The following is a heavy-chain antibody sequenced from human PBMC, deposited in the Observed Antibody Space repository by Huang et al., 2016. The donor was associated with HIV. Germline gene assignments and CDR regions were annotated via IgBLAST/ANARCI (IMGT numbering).Heavy chain of an antibody. V-gene: IGHV3-49*03. CDR3: SPSGDDYFYFYMDV. D-gene: IGHD4-17*01. CDR2: VRRKGFGGGS. CDR1: GFIFNDFA. J-gene: IGHJ6*03. Sequence: QLVESGGDSVQSGRSLRLSCRGSGFIFNDFAINWFRESTGECLEWIGFVRRKGFGGGSKSAPSVKYRFTVSRDEAKNVAFLQMDNLQVDDTAIYYCSPSGDDYFYFYMDVWGNGTTVIVS.